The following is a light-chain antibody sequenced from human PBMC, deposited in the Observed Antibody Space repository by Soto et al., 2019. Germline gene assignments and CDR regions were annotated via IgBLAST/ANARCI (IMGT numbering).Light chain of an antibody. J-gene: IGKJ2*01. Sequence: EIVLTQSPGTLSLSPGERATLSCRASQSVSSAYLAWYQHIPGQAPRLLIYVASSRATGIPNRFSGSGSGTDFTLTISGLEPEDFAVYYCQQSGSSFYTFGQGTKLEIK. V-gene: IGKV3-20*01. CDR3: QQSGSSFYT. CDR2: VAS. CDR1: QSVSSAY.